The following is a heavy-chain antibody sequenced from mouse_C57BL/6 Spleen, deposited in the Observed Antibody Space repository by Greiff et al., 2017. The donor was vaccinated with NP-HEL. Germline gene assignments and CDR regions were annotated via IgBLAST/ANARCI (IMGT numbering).Heavy chain of an antibody. CDR3: ARNSGTRYYAMDY. CDR2: IWTGGGT. D-gene: IGHD4-1*01. J-gene: IGHJ4*01. CDR1: GFSLTSYA. Sequence: VKLVESGPGLVAPSQSLSITCTVSGFSLTSYAISWVRQPPGKGLEWLGVIWTGGGTNYNSALKSRLSISKDNSKSQVFLKMNSLQTDDTARYYCARNSGTRYYAMDYWGQGTSVTVSS. V-gene: IGHV2-9-1*01.